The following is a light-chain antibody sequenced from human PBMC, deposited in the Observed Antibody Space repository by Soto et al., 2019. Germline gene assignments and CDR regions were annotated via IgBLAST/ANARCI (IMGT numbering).Light chain of an antibody. V-gene: IGKV1-12*01. J-gene: IGKJ2*01. CDR2: GAS. CDR3: QQVNTFPYT. Sequence: DILMTQSPSSVSASVGERVTITCRASQDVNIWLAWYQQRPGKAPKLLIFGASNLHSGAPSRFSGSGIGSDFTLTISGLEPEDFATYYCQQVNTFPYTFGQGTTVEIK. CDR1: QDVNIW.